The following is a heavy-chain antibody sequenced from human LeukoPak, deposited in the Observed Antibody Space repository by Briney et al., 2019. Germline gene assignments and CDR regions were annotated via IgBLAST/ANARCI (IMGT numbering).Heavy chain of an antibody. V-gene: IGHV4-39*07. CDR1: GGSISSSSYY. CDR2: IYYSGST. Sequence: SETLSLTCTVSGGSISSSSYYWGWIRQPPGKGLEWIGSIYYSGSTYYNPSLKSRVTISVDTSKNQFSLKLSSVTAADTAVYYCAREYSSSSYEFSGWFDPWGQGTLVTVSS. D-gene: IGHD6-6*01. CDR3: AREYSSSSYEFSGWFDP. J-gene: IGHJ5*02.